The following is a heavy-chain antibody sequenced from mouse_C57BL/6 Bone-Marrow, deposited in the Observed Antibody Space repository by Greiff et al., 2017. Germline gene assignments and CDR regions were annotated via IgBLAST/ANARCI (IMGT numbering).Heavy chain of an antibody. CDR3: ARPPYGISFFDY. CDR2: IHPNGGST. J-gene: IGHJ2*01. V-gene: IGHV1-64*01. CDR1: GYTFTSYW. D-gene: IGHD1-1*01. Sequence: VQLQQPGAELVKPGASVKLSCKASGYTFTSYWMHWVKQRPGQGLEWIGMIHPNGGSTNYNEKFKSKATLTVDKSSSTAYMQLSSLTSEDSAVYYCARPPYGISFFDYGGQGTTPTVSA.